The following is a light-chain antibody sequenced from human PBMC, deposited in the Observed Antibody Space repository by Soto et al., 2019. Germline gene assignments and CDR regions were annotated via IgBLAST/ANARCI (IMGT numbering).Light chain of an antibody. J-gene: IGLJ2*01. CDR3: CSFTGTTIGV. Sequence: QSALTQPPSASGSPGQSVTISCTGTSSDVGRYNYVSWYQQHPGKAPKLMIYDVNKRPSEVPDRFSGSKSGNTASLTVSGLLAEDEADYYCCSFTGTTIGVFGGGTKLTVL. CDR2: DVN. CDR1: SSDVGRYNY. V-gene: IGLV2-8*01.